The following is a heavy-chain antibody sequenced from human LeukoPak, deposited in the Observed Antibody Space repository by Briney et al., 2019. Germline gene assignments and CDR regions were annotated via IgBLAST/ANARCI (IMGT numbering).Heavy chain of an antibody. Sequence: PSETLSLTCTVYGGSITNYYWSWIRQPPGKGLEWIGNIYYSGSTNYNPSLKSRVTISVDTSKNQFSLKLSSVTAADTAVYYCTRGDGYNRVWGQGTLVSASS. J-gene: IGHJ1*01. CDR2: IYYSGST. D-gene: IGHD5-24*01. CDR3: TRGDGYNRV. V-gene: IGHV4-59*01. CDR1: GGSITNYY.